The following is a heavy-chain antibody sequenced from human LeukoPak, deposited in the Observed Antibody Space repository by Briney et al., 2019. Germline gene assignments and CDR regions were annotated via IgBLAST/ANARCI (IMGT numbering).Heavy chain of an antibody. CDR1: GFTFSSYV. V-gene: IGHV3-30*04. D-gene: IGHD6-6*01. J-gene: IGHJ6*03. CDR2: ISYDGSNE. CDR3: AKDSPLYSSSAYYMDV. Sequence: GGSLRLSCAASGFTFSSYVMHWVRQAPGKGLEWVAIISYDGSNEYNADSVKGRFTISRDNSKNTLYLQMNSLRAADTAVYYCAKDSPLYSSSAYYMDVWVKGTTVTVSS.